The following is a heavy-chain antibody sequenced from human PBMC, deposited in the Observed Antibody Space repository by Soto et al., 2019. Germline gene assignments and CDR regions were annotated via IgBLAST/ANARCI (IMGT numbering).Heavy chain of an antibody. Sequence: GGSLRLSCAASGFTFSSYAMNWVRQAPGKGLEWVSFISGSDGSTYYADSVKGRFTISRDNSKKTLFLQMNSLRAEDTAVYYCAKDRMISVTGSDYWGQGTLVTVSS. CDR1: GFTFSSYA. CDR2: ISGSDGST. V-gene: IGHV3-23*01. J-gene: IGHJ4*02. D-gene: IGHD6-19*01. CDR3: AKDRMISVTGSDY.